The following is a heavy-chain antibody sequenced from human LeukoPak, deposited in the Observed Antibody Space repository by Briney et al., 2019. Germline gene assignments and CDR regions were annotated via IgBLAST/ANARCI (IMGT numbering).Heavy chain of an antibody. CDR3: AKDRPSYSSSWDPFDY. Sequence: GGSLRLSCGASGFTFSSYGMHWVRQAPGKGLEWVAVISYDGSHKYYRDSLRGRFTISRDNSNNTLYLLMNSLRPEDTAVYYCAKDRPSYSSSWDPFDYWGQGILVTVSS. D-gene: IGHD6-13*01. CDR1: GFTFSSYG. J-gene: IGHJ4*02. V-gene: IGHV3-30*18. CDR2: ISYDGSHK.